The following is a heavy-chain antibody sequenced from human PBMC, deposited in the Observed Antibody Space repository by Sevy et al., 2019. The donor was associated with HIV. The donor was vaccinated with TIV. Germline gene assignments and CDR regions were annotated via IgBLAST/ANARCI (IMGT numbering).Heavy chain of an antibody. CDR2: VSHSGNT. V-gene: IGHV4-59*08. Sequence: SETLSLTCTVSGDSINTYYWSWIRQPPGKGLEWIGYVSHSGNTNYNPPLKSRVSLSLDTSTNQFSLKVKSVTAADTAVYYCARLRWDLVVVPGATPGCYFDSWGQGTLVTVSS. D-gene: IGHD2-2*02. CDR3: ARLRWDLVVVPGATPGCYFDS. J-gene: IGHJ4*02. CDR1: GDSINTYY.